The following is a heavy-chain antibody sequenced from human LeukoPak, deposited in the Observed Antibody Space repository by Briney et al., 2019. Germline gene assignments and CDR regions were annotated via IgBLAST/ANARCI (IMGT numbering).Heavy chain of an antibody. CDR2: ISHNGSA. CDR3: ARDPNWDSWFDP. D-gene: IGHD3-16*01. CDR1: GYSVGSAYY. J-gene: IGHJ5*02. Sequence: SETLSLTCAVSGYSVGSAYYWVWIRQPPGKGLEWIGTISHNGSAYYNPSLKSRLAMSVETSKNQFSLHLNSVTAADTAVYFCARDPNWDSWFDPWGQGALVTVSS. V-gene: IGHV4-38-2*02.